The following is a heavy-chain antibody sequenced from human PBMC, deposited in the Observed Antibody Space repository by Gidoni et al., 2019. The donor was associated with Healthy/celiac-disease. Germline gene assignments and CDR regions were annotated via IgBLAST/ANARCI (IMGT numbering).Heavy chain of an antibody. D-gene: IGHD3-16*01. CDR2: ISGSGGST. CDR3: ASDYLGFDY. CDR1: GLTFSSYA. Sequence: EVQLVEYGGGLVQPGGSLRLSWADSGLTFSSYAMSWVRQAPGKGLEWVSAISGSGGSTYYADSVKGRFTISRDNSKHTLYLKMNSLRAEDTAVYYCASDYLGFDYWVQVTLVTVSS. V-gene: IGHV3-23*04. J-gene: IGHJ4*02.